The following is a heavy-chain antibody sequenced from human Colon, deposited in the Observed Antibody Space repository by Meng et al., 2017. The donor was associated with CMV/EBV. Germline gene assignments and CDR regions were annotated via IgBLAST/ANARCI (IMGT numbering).Heavy chain of an antibody. D-gene: IGHD1-26*01. V-gene: IGHV1-18*04. CDR2: ISAYNGNT. J-gene: IGHJ4*02. Sequence: ASVKVSCKASGYTFTGYYMHWVRQAPGQGLEWMGWISAYNGNTNYAQKLQGRVTMTTDTSTSTAYMELRSLRSDDTAVYYCAREDGSYFHYWGQGTLVTVSS. CDR1: GYTFTGYY. CDR3: AREDGSYFHY.